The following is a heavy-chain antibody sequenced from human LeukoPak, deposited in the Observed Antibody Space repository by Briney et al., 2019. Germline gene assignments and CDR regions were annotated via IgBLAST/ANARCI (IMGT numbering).Heavy chain of an antibody. CDR1: GYTFTGYY. J-gene: IGHJ6*03. D-gene: IGHD3-3*01. CDR3: ATSIRFLEWLPPSGYMDV. V-gene: IGHV1-69*13. CDR2: IIPIFGTA. Sequence: SVKVSCKASGYTFTGYYMHWVRQAPGQGLEWMGGIIPIFGTANYAQKFQGRVTITADESTSTAYMEVSSLRSEDTAVYYCATSIRFLEWLPPSGYMDVWGKGTTVTVSS.